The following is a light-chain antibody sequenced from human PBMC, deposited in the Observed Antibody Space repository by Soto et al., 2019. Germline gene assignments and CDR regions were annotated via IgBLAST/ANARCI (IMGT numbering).Light chain of an antibody. V-gene: IGKV3-11*01. J-gene: IGKJ2*02. CDR2: DVS. CDR3: QQRSEWPLCT. Sequence: EIILTQSPATLSLSPGDRATLSCRASQSVSHYLAWYQQKPGQAPRLLSYDVSNRATGIPARFSGSGSGTAFTLTTSSLEPEDFAVYFCQQRSEWPLCTFAQGTKLEIK. CDR1: QSVSHY.